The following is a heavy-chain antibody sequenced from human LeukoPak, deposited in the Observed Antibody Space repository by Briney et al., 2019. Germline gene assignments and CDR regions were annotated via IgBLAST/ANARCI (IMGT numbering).Heavy chain of an antibody. V-gene: IGHV3-48*03. CDR1: GFTFSSYE. D-gene: IGHD6-6*01. Sequence: GGSLRLSCAASGFTFSSYEMNWVRQAPGKGLEWVSYISSSGSTIYYADSVKGRFTISRDNAKNSLYLQMNSLRAEDTAVYYCAKHSSSSPQDYWGQGTLVTVSS. J-gene: IGHJ4*02. CDR2: ISSSGSTI. CDR3: AKHSSSSPQDY.